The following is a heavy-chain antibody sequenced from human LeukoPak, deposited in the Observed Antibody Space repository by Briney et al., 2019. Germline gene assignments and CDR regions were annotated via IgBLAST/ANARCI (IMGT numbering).Heavy chain of an antibody. D-gene: IGHD3-10*01. V-gene: IGHV4-38-2*01. CDR3: ARHGAFYYGSGSSGFDY. CDR1: GYSITSGYY. CDR2: IYHSGST. J-gene: IGHJ4*02. Sequence: SETLSLTCAVSGYSITSGYYWGWIRQPPGKGLELIGSIYHSGSTYYNPSLNSRVTLSVDTSKNQFSLKLSSVNAADTAVYYCARHGAFYYGSGSSGFDYWGQGTLVTVSS.